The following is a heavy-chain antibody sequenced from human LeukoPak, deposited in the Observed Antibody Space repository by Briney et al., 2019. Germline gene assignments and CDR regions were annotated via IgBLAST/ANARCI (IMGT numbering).Heavy chain of an antibody. Sequence: SQTLSLTGTVSGGSISSGNYYWNWIRQPAGKGLEWIGRIYTSGSTKYNPSLRSRVTISLDTSKNQFSLEMDSVTAADTAMYYAARFSSSSGPEYWYFDLWGRGTLVTVSS. J-gene: IGHJ2*01. CDR1: GGSISSGNYY. V-gene: IGHV4-61*02. D-gene: IGHD6-6*01. CDR2: IYTSGST. CDR3: ARFSSSSGPEYWYFDL.